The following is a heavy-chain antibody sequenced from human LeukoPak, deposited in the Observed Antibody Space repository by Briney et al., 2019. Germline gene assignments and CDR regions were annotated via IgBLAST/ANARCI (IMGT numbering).Heavy chain of an antibody. CDR1: GFIFNTYV. CDR2: IRYDGSNK. Sequence: GGSLRLSCAASGFIFNTYVMHWVRQAPGKGLKWLAFIRYDGSNKNYADSVEGRFTISRDNAKNSLYLQMNSLRAEDTAVYYCARDQYTSSPGGFDYWGQGTLVTVSS. V-gene: IGHV3-30*02. D-gene: IGHD6-6*01. CDR3: ARDQYTSSPGGFDY. J-gene: IGHJ4*02.